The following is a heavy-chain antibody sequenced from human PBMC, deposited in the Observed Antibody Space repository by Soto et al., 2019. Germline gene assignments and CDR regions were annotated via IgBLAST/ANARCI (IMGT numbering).Heavy chain of an antibody. Sequence: GGSLRLSCAGSGFTLSDHYIDWVRQAPGKGLEWVGRSRDKAQGYSTAYAASVKGRFTTSRDESKNSVYLQMNSLKASDTAIYYCASLPYHNSYSGFDSWGQGTPVTVSS. D-gene: IGHD1-26*01. CDR1: GFTLSDHY. V-gene: IGHV3-72*01. J-gene: IGHJ4*02. CDR3: ASLPYHNSYSGFDS. CDR2: SRDKAQGYST.